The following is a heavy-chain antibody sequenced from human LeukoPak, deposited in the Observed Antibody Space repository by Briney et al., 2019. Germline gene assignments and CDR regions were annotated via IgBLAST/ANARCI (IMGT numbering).Heavy chain of an antibody. Sequence: SVKVSCKASGGTFSSYAISWVRQAPGQGLEWMGGIIPIFGTANYAQKFQGRVTITADESTSTAYMELSSLRSEDTAVYYCARDQFYYDSSGYYCWFDPWGQGTLVTVSS. D-gene: IGHD3-22*01. CDR3: ARDQFYYDSSGYYCWFDP. J-gene: IGHJ5*02. CDR2: IIPIFGTA. V-gene: IGHV1-69*13. CDR1: GGTFSSYA.